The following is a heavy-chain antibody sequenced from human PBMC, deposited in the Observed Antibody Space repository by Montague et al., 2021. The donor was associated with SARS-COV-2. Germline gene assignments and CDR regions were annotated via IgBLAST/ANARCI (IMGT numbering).Heavy chain of an antibody. J-gene: IGHJ6*02. Sequence: SLRLSCAASGFTFSSYWMRWVRQAPGKGLEWAANIKQDGSEQYYVDSVKGRFTISRDNAKNSLYLQMNSLRAEDTAVYYCAGDGTEGDYGDDYDGGFYGMDVWGQGTTVTVSS. CDR1: GFTFSSYW. V-gene: IGHV3-7*01. CDR2: IKQDGSEQ. CDR3: AGDGTEGDYGDDYDGGFYGMDV. D-gene: IGHD3-22*01.